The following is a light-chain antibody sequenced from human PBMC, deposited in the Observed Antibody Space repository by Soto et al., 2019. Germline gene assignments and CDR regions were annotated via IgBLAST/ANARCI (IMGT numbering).Light chain of an antibody. Sequence: QSALTQPASVSGSPGQSITISCTGTSSDVGSYNLVSWYQQHPGKAPKLIIYDVSNRPSGVSNRFSGSKSGNTASLTISGLQAEDEADYYCSSFTSSGTYVFGNGTKVTVL. CDR3: SSFTSSGTYV. CDR2: DVS. CDR1: SSDVGSYNL. J-gene: IGLJ1*01. V-gene: IGLV2-14*02.